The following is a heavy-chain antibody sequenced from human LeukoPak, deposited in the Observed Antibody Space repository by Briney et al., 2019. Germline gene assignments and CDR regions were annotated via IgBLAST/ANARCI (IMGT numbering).Heavy chain of an antibody. J-gene: IGHJ5*02. D-gene: IGHD2-15*01. CDR2: INPSGGST. V-gene: IGHV1-46*01. CDR3: ARAVVVAATRTIRFDP. CDR1: GGTFSSYA. Sequence: ASVKVSCKASGGTFSSYAISWVRQAPGQGLEWMGIINPSGGSTSYAQKFQGRVTMTRDMSTSTVYMELSSLRSEDTAVYYCARAVVVAATRTIRFDPWGQGTLVTVSS.